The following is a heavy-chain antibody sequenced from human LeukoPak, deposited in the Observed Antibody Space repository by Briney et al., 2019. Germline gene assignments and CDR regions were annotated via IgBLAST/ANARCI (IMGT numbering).Heavy chain of an antibody. CDR2: IYFRGDT. Sequence: PSETLSLTCTVSGGSISNYYWSWIRQPPGRGLEWIGYIYFRGDTKYNPSLKSRVTISVDTSKNHFPLNLSSVTAADTAVYYCARHPYSNFVLDSWGQGTQVTVSS. J-gene: IGHJ4*02. CDR3: ARHPYSNFVLDS. V-gene: IGHV4-59*08. CDR1: GGSISNYY. D-gene: IGHD4-11*01.